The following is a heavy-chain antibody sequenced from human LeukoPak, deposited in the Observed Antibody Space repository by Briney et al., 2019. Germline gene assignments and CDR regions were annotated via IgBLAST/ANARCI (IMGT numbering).Heavy chain of an antibody. CDR3: TKRARMGIAAAGDGFHI. J-gene: IGHJ3*02. CDR2: ISWDSAAI. CDR1: GFRFDDYA. D-gene: IGHD6-13*01. V-gene: IGHV3-9*01. Sequence: GGSLRLSCAASGFRFDDYAMHWVRQAPGKGLEWASGISWDSAAIGYADSVRGRFTLSRDNAKNSLFLQMSSLRVEDTALYYCTKRARMGIAAAGDGFHIWGQGTMVTVSS.